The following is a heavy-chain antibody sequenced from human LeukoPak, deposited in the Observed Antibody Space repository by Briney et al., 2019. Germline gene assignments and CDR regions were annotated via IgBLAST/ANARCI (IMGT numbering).Heavy chain of an antibody. D-gene: IGHD3-10*01. J-gene: IGHJ4*02. CDR2: IFYSGST. CDR3: ARVDRGVIWGPREGYFDY. V-gene: IGHV4-59*01. CDR1: GGSISSYY. Sequence: SETLSLTCTVSGGSISSYYWSWIRQPPGKGLEWIGYIFYSGSTNYNPSLKSRVSISVDTSKNQFSLKLSSVTAADTAVYYCARVDRGVIWGPREGYFDYWGQGTLVTVSS.